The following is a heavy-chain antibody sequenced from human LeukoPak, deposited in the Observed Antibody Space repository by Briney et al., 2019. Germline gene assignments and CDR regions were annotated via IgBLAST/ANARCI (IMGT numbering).Heavy chain of an antibody. Sequence: GGSLRLSCAASGLTFRAYRVHWVRQGPGKGLVWVSRINEDASRIDYADSVKGRFIISRDNAKNTLYLQMNSLRVEDTGVYYCARESSSGDFFWGQGTLVTVSS. CDR2: INEDASRI. CDR3: ARESSSGDFF. D-gene: IGHD3-22*01. J-gene: IGHJ4*02. CDR1: GLTFRAYR. V-gene: IGHV3-74*01.